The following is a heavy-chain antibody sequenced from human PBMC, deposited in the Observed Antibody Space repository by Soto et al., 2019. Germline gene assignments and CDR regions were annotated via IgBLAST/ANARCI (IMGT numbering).Heavy chain of an antibody. J-gene: IGHJ3*02. CDR2: VIADGGT. CDR3: APHVSCSGGSCQYDAFDI. Sequence: PGGSLRLSCEGSGFTVSSHAMTWIRQAPGKGPEWVSTVIADGGTYYADSVKGRFAMSRDTSENTLYLQMNSLGAEDTAAYYCAPHVSCSGGSCQYDAFDIRGQGTMVTV. D-gene: IGHD2-15*01. CDR1: GFTVSSHA. V-gene: IGHV3-23*01.